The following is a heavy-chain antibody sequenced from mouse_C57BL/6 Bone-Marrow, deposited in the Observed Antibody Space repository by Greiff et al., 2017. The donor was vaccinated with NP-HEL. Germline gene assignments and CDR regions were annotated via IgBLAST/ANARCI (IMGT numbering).Heavy chain of an antibody. D-gene: IGHD3-3*01. J-gene: IGHJ2*01. Sequence: EVQLVESGGDLVKPGGSLKLSCAASGFTFSSYGMSWVRQTPDKRLEWVATISSGGSYTYYPDSVKGRFTISRDNAKNTLYLQMSSLKSEDTAMYYCARHEGTRYFDYWGQGTTLTVSS. CDR3: ARHEGTRYFDY. CDR2: ISSGGSYT. V-gene: IGHV5-6*01. CDR1: GFTFSSYG.